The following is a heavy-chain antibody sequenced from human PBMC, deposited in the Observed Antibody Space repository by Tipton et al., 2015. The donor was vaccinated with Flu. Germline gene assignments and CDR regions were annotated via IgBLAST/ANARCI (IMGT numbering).Heavy chain of an antibody. J-gene: IGHJ1*01. Sequence: TLSLTCTVSGGSISSYYWGWIRQPAGKGLEWIGRIYTSGSTNYNPSLKSRVTMSVDTSKSQFSLKLTSVSAADTAVYYCAKSGGYLEYLQHWGQGTLVTVSS. CDR1: GGSISSYY. CDR2: IYTSGST. D-gene: IGHD1-26*01. CDR3: AKSGGYLEYLQH. V-gene: IGHV4-4*07.